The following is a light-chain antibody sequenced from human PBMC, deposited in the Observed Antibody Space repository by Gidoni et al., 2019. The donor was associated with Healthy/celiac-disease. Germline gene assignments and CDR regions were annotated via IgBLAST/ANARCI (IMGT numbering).Light chain of an antibody. J-gene: IGKJ5*01. CDR1: LSPLHSDGYNY. CDR2: VGS. V-gene: IGKV2-28*01. CDR3: MQSLHSPLIT. Sequence: DIVVTKSSLSLPVTPGSPASITGRFCLSPLHSDGYNYLAWYLQKPGQSPQLLIYVGSNRASGVPDRFSGSGSGTDFTLTISRVEAEDFAVYYCMQSLHSPLITFGHGTRLEIK.